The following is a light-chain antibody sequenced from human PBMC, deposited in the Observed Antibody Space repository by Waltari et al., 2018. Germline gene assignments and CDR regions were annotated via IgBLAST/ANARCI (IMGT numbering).Light chain of an antibody. CDR3: ALFMGSGIWV. J-gene: IGLJ3*02. CDR1: SGSLSTTSY. CDR2: KAN. Sequence: QTVVTQEPSLSVSPGGTVTLTCALSSGSLSTTSYATWYQQTPGQAPRPLVYKANARSSGVLDRFSGSIRGNTAALTITGAQADDESDYYCALFMGSGIWVFGGGTRLTVL. V-gene: IGLV8-61*01.